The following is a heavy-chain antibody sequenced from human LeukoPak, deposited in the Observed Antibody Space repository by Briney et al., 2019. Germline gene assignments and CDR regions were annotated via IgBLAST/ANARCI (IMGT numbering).Heavy chain of an antibody. D-gene: IGHD2-2*01. J-gene: IGHJ6*02. CDR3: ARVIVVVPAARAPYYYYGMDV. Sequence: ETLSLTCTVSGGSISSSSYYWGWIRQPPGKGLEWIGSIYYSGSTYYNPSLKSRVTISVDTSKNQFSLKLSSVTAADTAVYYCARVIVVVPAARAPYYYYGMDVWGQGTTVTVSS. CDR1: GGSISSSSYY. V-gene: IGHV4-39*01. CDR2: IYYSGST.